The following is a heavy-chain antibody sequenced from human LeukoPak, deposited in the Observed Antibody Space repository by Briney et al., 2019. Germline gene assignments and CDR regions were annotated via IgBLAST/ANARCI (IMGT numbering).Heavy chain of an antibody. CDR1: GFTFRSCE. Sequence: GGSLRLSCAASGFTFRSCEMNWVRQAPGKGLEWVSYISSSGSTIYYADSVKGRFTISRDNAKNSLYLQMNSLRAEDTAVYYCARAGYGELFSYWGQGTLVTVSS. CDR3: ARAGYGELFSY. J-gene: IGHJ4*02. D-gene: IGHD3-10*01. V-gene: IGHV3-48*03. CDR2: ISSSGSTI.